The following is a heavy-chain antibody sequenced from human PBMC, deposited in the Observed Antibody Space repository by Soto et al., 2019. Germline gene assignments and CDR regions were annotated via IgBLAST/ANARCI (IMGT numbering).Heavy chain of an antibody. CDR3: GRYCTGGSCHTLDYYGMDV. Sequence: SVKVSCKASGGTFRNYGIGWVRQAPGQGLEWMGGIIPVFGTTNYAQKFQGRVTITADESTSTAYIEVSSLRSEDTAMFYCGRYCTGGSCHTLDYYGMDVWGQGTKVTVYS. CDR2: IIPVFGTT. CDR1: GGTFRNYG. V-gene: IGHV1-69*13. D-gene: IGHD2-15*01. J-gene: IGHJ6*02.